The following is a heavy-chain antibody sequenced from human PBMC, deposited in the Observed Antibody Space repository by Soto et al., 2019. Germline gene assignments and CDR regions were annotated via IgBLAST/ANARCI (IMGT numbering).Heavy chain of an antibody. J-gene: IGHJ4*02. CDR3: ARGYSSSPSTVGY. CDR2: INPNSGGT. CDR1: GYTFTGYY. Sequence: GASVKVSCKASGYTFTGYYVHWVRQAPGQGLEWMGWINPNSGGTNYAQKFQGWVTMTRDTSISTAYMELSRLRSDDTAVYYCARGYSSSPSTVGYWGQGTLVTVSS. D-gene: IGHD6-6*01. V-gene: IGHV1-2*04.